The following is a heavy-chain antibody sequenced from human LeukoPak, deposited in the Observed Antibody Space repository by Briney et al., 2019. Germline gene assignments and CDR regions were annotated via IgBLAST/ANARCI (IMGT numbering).Heavy chain of an antibody. CDR2: ISYSGSPI. CDR1: GFTFSSFG. D-gene: IGHD3-3*02. J-gene: IGHJ4*02. V-gene: IGHV3-48*04. Sequence: GGSLRLSFAASGFTFSSFGMNWARQAPGKGLEWVSYISYSGSPIYYADSVKGRFTIPRDNAKNSVFLQMNSLRAEDTAVYYCARGGPSRPLAHWGQGTLVTVSS. CDR3: ARGGPSRPLAH.